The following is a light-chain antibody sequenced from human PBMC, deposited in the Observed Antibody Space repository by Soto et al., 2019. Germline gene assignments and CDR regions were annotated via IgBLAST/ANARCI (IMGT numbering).Light chain of an antibody. CDR3: QQYNDNWT. V-gene: IGKV1-5*03. CDR1: QSVSRW. J-gene: IGKJ1*01. CDR2: KAS. Sequence: DIQMTQSPSTLSASVGDRVTITCRASQSVSRWLTWYQQKPGKAPKHLIYKASTLESGVPSRFSGSGSGTEFTLAISSLQPDDSATYYCQQYNDNWTFGQGTKVEIK.